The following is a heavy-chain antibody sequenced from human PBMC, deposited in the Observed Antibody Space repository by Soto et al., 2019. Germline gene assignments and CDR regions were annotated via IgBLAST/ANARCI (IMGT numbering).Heavy chain of an antibody. CDR2: IIPIFGTA. Sequence: SVKVSCKASGGTFSSYAISWVRQAPGQGLEWMGGIIPIFGTANYAQKFQGRVTITADESTSTAYMELSSLRSEDTAVYYCARHGSGSYYHYYYYGMDVWGQGTTVTSP. CDR3: ARHGSGSYYHYYYYGMDV. CDR1: GGTFSSYA. V-gene: IGHV1-69*13. D-gene: IGHD3-10*01. J-gene: IGHJ6*02.